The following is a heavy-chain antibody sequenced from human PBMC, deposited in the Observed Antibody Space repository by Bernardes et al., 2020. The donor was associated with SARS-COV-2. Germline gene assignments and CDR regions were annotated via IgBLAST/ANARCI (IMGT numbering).Heavy chain of an antibody. Sequence: GGSLRLSCAASAITFSSYAMDWVRQAPGKGLEWVSGISGWGGTTYYADSVRGRFTISRDNSKNTLYLQMNSLRAEDTAVYYCAKRSRDYEAFDIWGQGTMVTVSS. CDR3: AKRSRDYEAFDI. J-gene: IGHJ3*02. D-gene: IGHD4-17*01. CDR1: AITFSSYA. CDR2: ISGWGGTT. V-gene: IGHV3-23*01.